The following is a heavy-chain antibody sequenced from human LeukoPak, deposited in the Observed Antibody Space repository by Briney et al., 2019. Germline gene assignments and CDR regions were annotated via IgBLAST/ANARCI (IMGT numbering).Heavy chain of an antibody. D-gene: IGHD1-26*01. CDR1: GFTFSGFA. CDR2: INNNGGST. CDR3: ARLSGSYYKGDY. V-gene: IGHV3-64*04. J-gene: IGHJ4*02. Sequence: PGGSLRLSCSASGFTFSGFAMHWVRQAPGKGLEYVSAINNNGGSTYYADSVKGRFTISRDNSKNTLYLQMNSLGAEDTAVYYCARLSGSYYKGDYWGQGTLVTVSS.